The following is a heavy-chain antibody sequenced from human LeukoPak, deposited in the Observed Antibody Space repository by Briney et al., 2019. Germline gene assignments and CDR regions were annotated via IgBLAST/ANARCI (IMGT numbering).Heavy chain of an antibody. V-gene: IGHV4-4*07. CDR1: GGSVNTYY. D-gene: IGHD4-23*01. CDR3: ARDHRWGAFDI. CDR2: ISITEGT. Sequence: PSETLSLTCSVSGGSVNTYYWSWIRQSAGKGLEWIGRISITEGTNYNPSLKSRVTISVDTSKNQFSLKLSSVTAADTAVYYCARDHRWGAFDIWGQGTMVTVSS. J-gene: IGHJ3*02.